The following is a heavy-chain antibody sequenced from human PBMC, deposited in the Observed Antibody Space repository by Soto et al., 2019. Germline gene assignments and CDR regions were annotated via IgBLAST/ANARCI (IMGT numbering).Heavy chain of an antibody. CDR3: AKETFGVGWTLDL. D-gene: IGHD6-19*01. CDR2: ISGGGGNS. V-gene: IGHV3-23*01. CDR1: GFNFGDYT. J-gene: IGHJ5*02. Sequence: QLLESGGGLVQPGGSRRLSCAASGFNFGDYTMTWVRPAPGKGLVWISTISGGGGNSYYADVVNGRFTITRDNSKNTLYLQMNSLKGEDTALYFCAKETFGVGWTLDLWGQGTLVTVSS.